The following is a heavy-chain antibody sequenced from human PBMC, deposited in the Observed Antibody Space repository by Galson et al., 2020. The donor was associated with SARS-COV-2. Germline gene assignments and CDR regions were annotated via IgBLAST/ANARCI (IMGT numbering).Heavy chain of an antibody. CDR3: LSYSSTRQNH. D-gene: IGHD2-2*01. J-gene: IGHJ5*02. CDR1: GFIFSDYA. CDR2: ISSNGGTS. Sequence: GGSLRLSCSASGFIFSDYAMHWVRQAPGKGLEYVSAISSNGGTSFYADSVNGRFTMSRDNSKNMFYLQMTALRLEDTAFYYCLSYSSTRQNHWGQGTLGTGSS. V-gene: IGHV3-64D*06.